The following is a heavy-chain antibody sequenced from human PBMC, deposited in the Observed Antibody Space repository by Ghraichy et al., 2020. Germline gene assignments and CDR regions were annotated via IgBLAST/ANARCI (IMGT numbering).Heavy chain of an antibody. D-gene: IGHD5-12*01. CDR1: GGSISSDDFS. J-gene: IGHJ3*01. Sequence: SQTLSLTCAVSGGSISSDDFSLSWIRQPPGKGLEWIGYIYHTGTTYYNPSLKSRVTMSVDTSKNQFSLKVNSVTAADTALYYCARLHRVIVALDFWGQGTLVTVSS. CDR2: IYHTGTT. CDR3: ARLHRVIVALDF. V-gene: IGHV4-30-2*01.